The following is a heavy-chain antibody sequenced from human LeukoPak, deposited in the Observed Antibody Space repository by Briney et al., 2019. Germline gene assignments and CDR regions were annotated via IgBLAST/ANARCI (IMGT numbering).Heavy chain of an antibody. V-gene: IGHV4-39*07. CDR1: GGSISSRTYY. D-gene: IGHD3-16*01. CDR2: IYYTGST. J-gene: IGHJ3*02. CDR3: AREWTTWGAFDI. Sequence: SETLSLTCTVSGGSISSRTYYWGWIRQPPGKGLEWIGSIYYTGSTFYDPSLKSRVTISVDTSKNQFSMKLSSVTAADAAVYFCAREWTTWGAFDIWGQGTMVTVSS.